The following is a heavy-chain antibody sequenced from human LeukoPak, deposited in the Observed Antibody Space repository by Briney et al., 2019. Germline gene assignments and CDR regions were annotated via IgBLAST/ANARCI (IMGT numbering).Heavy chain of an antibody. CDR1: GFTFRNYG. CDR2: ITGSGGST. Sequence: GGSLRLSCAASGFTFRNYGMSWVRQAPGKGLEWVSAITGSGGSTYYADSVKGRFTISRDNSKNTLYLQINSLRVEDTAVYYCARDQLGAVLYFDYWGQGTLVTVSS. J-gene: IGHJ4*02. D-gene: IGHD1-1*01. CDR3: ARDQLGAVLYFDY. V-gene: IGHV3-23*01.